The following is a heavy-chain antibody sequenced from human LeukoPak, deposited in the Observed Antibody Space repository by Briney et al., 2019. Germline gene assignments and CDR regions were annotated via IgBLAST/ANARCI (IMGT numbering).Heavy chain of an antibody. CDR1: GGSISNYY. D-gene: IGHD6-13*01. CDR2: IYYSGST. CDR3: ARHGATYSSSWLDY. Sequence: SETLSLTCTVSGGSISNYYWSWMRQPPGKGLEWLGYIYYSGSTNYNPSLKSRVTISVDTSKNQFSLKLSSVTVADTAVYYCARHGATYSSSWLDYWGQGTLVTVSS. V-gene: IGHV4-59*08. J-gene: IGHJ4*02.